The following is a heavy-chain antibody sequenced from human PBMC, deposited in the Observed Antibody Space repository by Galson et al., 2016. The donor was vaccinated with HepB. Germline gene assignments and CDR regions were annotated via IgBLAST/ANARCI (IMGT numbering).Heavy chain of an antibody. D-gene: IGHD1-26*01. Sequence: SETLSLTCTVSGGSISSDTHYWGWIRQPPGKGLEWIGSFAYSGGTFYNPSLQSRITISVDTSTNRFSLKSGSVTAADTAVYYCARRTGSYSTQYFHHWGQGTLVTVSS. J-gene: IGHJ1*01. V-gene: IGHV4-39*01. CDR2: FAYSGGT. CDR3: ARRTGSYSTQYFHH. CDR1: GGSISSDTHY.